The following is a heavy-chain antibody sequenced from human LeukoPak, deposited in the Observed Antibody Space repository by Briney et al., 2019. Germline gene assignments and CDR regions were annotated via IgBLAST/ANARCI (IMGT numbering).Heavy chain of an antibody. CDR1: GFTFSTYW. Sequence: PGGSLRLSCAATGFTFSTYWMSWFRQAPGKGLEWVANIKYDGREKQYVDSVKGRFTISRDNAKNSLFLQMSSLRAEDTAVYYCARYLNSGPEDFWGQGTLVTVSS. V-gene: IGHV3-7*01. D-gene: IGHD1-26*01. CDR2: IKYDGREK. J-gene: IGHJ4*02. CDR3: ARYLNSGPEDF.